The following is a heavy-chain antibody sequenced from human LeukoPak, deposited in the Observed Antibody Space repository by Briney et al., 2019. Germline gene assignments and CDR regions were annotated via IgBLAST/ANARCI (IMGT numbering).Heavy chain of an antibody. Sequence: SETLSLTCTVSGGSISSSSYYWGWIRQPPGKGLEWIGSIYYSGSTYYNPSLKSRVTISVDTSKNQFSLKLSSVTAADTAVYYCVRIYYDILTGYWGYFDYWGQGTLVTVSS. J-gene: IGHJ4*02. V-gene: IGHV4-39*07. CDR3: VRIYYDILTGYWGYFDY. CDR1: GGSISSSSYY. CDR2: IYYSGST. D-gene: IGHD3-9*01.